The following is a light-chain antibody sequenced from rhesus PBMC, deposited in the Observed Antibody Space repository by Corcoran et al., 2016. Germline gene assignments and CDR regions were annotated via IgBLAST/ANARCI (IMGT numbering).Light chain of an antibody. CDR1: RSISTW. V-gene: IGKV1-22*01. CDR3: QQYTSPYT. J-gene: IGKJ2*01. Sequence: DIQMTQSPSSLSASVGDTVTITCRASRSISTWLAWYQQKPGKAPRLLIYKAVPLQSGVPARFIGSGSGTDFSLTISSLQSEDFATYYCQQYTSPYTFGQGTKVDIK. CDR2: KAV.